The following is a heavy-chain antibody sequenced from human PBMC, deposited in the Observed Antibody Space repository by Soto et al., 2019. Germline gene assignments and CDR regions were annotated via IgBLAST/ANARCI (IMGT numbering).Heavy chain of an antibody. V-gene: IGHV4-4*07. CDR3: VRGGTKTLRDWFGP. CDR2: IYATGTT. J-gene: IGHJ5*02. D-gene: IGHD1-1*01. Sequence: SATLSLTCTVSGATIRGVYWSWMLKPAAKGLEWIWRIYATGTTDYNPSIKSRVMMAVDTSKKQFSLKLRSVTAADTAVYYCVRGGTKTLRDWFGPWGQG. CDR1: GATIRGVY.